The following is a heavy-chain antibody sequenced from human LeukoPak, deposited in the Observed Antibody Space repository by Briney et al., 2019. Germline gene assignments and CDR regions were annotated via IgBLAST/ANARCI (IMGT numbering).Heavy chain of an antibody. CDR3: AKSPWVVVAATYNWFDP. CDR2: ISGSGGST. J-gene: IGHJ5*02. Sequence: PGGSLRLSCAASGFTFSSYAMSWVRQAPGKGLEWVSAISGSGGSTYYAYSVKGRFTISRDNSKNTLYLQMNSLRAEDTAVYYCAKSPWVVVAATYNWFDPWGQGTLVTVSS. D-gene: IGHD2-15*01. V-gene: IGHV3-23*01. CDR1: GFTFSSYA.